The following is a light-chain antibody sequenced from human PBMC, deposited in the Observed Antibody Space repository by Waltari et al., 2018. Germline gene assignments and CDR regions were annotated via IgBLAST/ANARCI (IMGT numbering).Light chain of an antibody. V-gene: IGLV3-25*03. J-gene: IGLJ1*01. Sequence: SYELTQPPSVSVPPGQTARITCAGDAFPRQFAYWSQQKPGQAPVLVIYKDTERPSGIPERFSGSSSGTTVTLTISGVQAEDEADYYCLSADSSGPYLYVFGTGTTVTVL. CDR1: AFPRQF. CDR3: LSADSSGPYLYV. CDR2: KDT.